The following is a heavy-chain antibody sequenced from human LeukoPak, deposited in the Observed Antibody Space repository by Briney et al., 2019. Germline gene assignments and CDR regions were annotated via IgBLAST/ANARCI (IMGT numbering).Heavy chain of an antibody. V-gene: IGHV1-69*05. CDR1: GGTFSSYA. D-gene: IGHD6-13*01. CDR2: IIPIFGTA. J-gene: IGHJ5*02. CDR3: ARGIAAAGTLPSRFDP. Sequence: SVKVSCKASGGTFSSYAISWVRQAPGQGLAWMGGIIPIFGTANYAQKFQGRVTITTDESTSTAYMELSSLRSEDTAVYYCARGIAAAGTLPSRFDPWGQGTLVTVSS.